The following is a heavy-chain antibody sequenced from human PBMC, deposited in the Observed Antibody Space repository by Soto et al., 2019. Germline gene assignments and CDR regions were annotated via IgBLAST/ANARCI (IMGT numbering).Heavy chain of an antibody. CDR1: GFTFSNYG. J-gene: IGHJ4*02. D-gene: IGHD6-13*01. V-gene: IGHV3-33*01. CDR2: ILYDGSNK. Sequence: QVQLVESGGGVVQTGTSLRLSCAASGFTFSNYGMHWVSQAPDKGREWVAIILYDGSNKYYADSVKGRFTISRDNSKNTLYLQMNSLRAEDTAVYYCARDPGSSWYPIDYWGQGTLVTVSS. CDR3: ARDPGSSWYPIDY.